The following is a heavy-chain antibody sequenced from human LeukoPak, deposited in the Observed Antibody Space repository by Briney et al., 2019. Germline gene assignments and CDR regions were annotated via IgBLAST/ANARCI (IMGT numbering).Heavy chain of an antibody. CDR3: AKGGPQFFDY. D-gene: IGHD5-24*01. CDR1: GFTFSSYW. CDR2: ISGSGGST. V-gene: IGHV3-23*01. J-gene: IGHJ4*02. Sequence: LAGGSLRLSCAASGFTFSSYWMSWVRQAPGKGLEWVSTISGSGGSTYSTDSVKGRFTISRDNSKSTLYLQMNSLRVEDTAIYYCAKGGPQFFDYWGQGTLVTVSS.